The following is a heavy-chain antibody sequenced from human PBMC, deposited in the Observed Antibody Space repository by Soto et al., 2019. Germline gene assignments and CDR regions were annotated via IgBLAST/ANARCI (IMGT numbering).Heavy chain of an antibody. V-gene: IGHV1-69*01. D-gene: IGHD2-15*01. CDR1: GGTFSSYA. CDR3: ARAPHIIVVVAAARAYGMDV. J-gene: IGHJ6*02. Sequence: QVQLVQSGAEVKKPGSSVKVSCMASGGTFSSYAINWVRQAPGQGPEWMGGIIPLFSTTNYAQKFQGRVTITADESTSTAYMELSSLRSEDTAVYYCARAPHIIVVVAAARAYGMDVWGQGTTVTVSS. CDR2: IIPLFSTT.